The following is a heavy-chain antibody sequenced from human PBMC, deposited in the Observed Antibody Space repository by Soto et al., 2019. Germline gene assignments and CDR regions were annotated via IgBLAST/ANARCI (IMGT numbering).Heavy chain of an antibody. D-gene: IGHD3-3*01. CDR2: IYGSGST. J-gene: IGHJ5*02. CDR3: ARGQRFSDWFDP. V-gene: IGHV4-4*07. CDR1: GGAIGSHY. Sequence: PSETLSLTCTISGGAIGSHYWTWIRQPAGKGLEWIGRIYGSGSTKYNPSLQSRVTMSLDTSKNQFSLRLESVTAADTAVYYCARGQRFSDWFDPWGQGTLFTV.